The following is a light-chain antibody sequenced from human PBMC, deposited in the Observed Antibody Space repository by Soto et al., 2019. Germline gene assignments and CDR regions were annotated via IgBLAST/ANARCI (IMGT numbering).Light chain of an antibody. J-gene: IGKJ3*01. CDR3: QKHNSAPFT. Sequence: IQMTQSPSSLSASVGDRVTITCRASQGISNYLAWYQQKPGKVHKLMIYSASTLQLGVPSRFSGSGSGTDFTLTISGLQAEDVATYYCQKHNSAPFTFGPGTKVDIK. V-gene: IGKV1-27*01. CDR1: QGISNY. CDR2: SAS.